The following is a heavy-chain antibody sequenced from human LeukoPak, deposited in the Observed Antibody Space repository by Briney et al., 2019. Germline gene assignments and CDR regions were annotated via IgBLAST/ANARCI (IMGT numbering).Heavy chain of an antibody. Sequence: PGGSLRLSCAASGFTLSSYWMSWVRQAPGKGLEWVANIKQDGSEKYYVDSVKGRFTISRDNAKNSLYLQMNSLRAEDTAVYYCARVGSRRGSGGSCYKYWGQGTLVTVSS. V-gene: IGHV3-7*01. D-gene: IGHD2-15*01. CDR2: IKQDGSEK. CDR1: GFTLSSYW. CDR3: ARVGSRRGSGGSCYKY. J-gene: IGHJ4*02.